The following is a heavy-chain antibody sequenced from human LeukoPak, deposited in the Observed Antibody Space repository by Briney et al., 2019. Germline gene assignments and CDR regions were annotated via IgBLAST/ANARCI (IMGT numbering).Heavy chain of an antibody. CDR2: INAGNGNT. D-gene: IGHD6-19*01. CDR1: GYTFTSYA. V-gene: IGHV1-3*01. Sequence: ASVKVSCKASGYTFTSYAMHWVRQAPGQRLEWMGWINAGNGNTKYSQKFQGRVTITRDTSASTAYMELSSLRSEDTAVYYCARGEQWLGAFDYWGQGTLVTVSS. CDR3: ARGEQWLGAFDY. J-gene: IGHJ4*02.